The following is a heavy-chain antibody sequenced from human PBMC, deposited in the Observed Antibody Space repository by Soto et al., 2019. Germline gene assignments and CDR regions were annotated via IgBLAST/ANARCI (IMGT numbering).Heavy chain of an antibody. CDR3: ARMASAGTLNWFDP. V-gene: IGHV1-8*02. Sequence: AAVKVSCKASGYPFLNFDISWVRQAAGQGLEWLGWMNPGSGKTGYASKFQGRVAITRDASTGTSHLELSSLTSDDTAVYYCARMASAGTLNWFDPWGQGTLVTVSS. D-gene: IGHD6-13*01. CDR1: GYPFLNFD. J-gene: IGHJ5*02. CDR2: MNPGSGKT.